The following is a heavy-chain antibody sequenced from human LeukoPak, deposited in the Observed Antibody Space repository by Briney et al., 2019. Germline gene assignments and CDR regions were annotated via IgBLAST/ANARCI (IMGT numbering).Heavy chain of an antibody. CDR3: ARESGKFDY. J-gene: IGHJ4*02. V-gene: IGHV3-43*02. CDR1: GLPIRHFA. CDR2: ISGDGISK. Sequence: PGLSLSLSCVASGLPIRHFAMQWVRQPPARGLEWVSLISGDGISKFFAEFVKSRLSISRDNSKNSLFLEMRSLRTEDTAMYYCARESGKFDYWGEGTLVAVS.